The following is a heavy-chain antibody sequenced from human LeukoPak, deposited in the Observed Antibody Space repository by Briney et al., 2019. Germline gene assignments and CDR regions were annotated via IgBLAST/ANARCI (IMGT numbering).Heavy chain of an antibody. Sequence: PGGSLRLSCAASGFTFTSYSMNWVRQAPGKGLEWVSSIDSSRSYIYYADSVKGRFTISRDNAKNSLYLQMNSLRAEDTAVYYCARAGVATMLGNFDYWGQGALVTVSS. D-gene: IGHD5-12*01. V-gene: IGHV3-21*06. CDR1: GFTFTSYS. J-gene: IGHJ4*02. CDR2: IDSSRSYI. CDR3: ARAGVATMLGNFDY.